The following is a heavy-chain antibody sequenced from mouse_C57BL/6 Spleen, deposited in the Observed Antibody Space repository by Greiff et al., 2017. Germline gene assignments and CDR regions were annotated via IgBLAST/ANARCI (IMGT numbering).Heavy chain of an antibody. CDR3: ARGVGTYDAMDY. J-gene: IGHJ4*01. Sequence: QVQLKQSGAELVRPGASVKLSCKASGYTFTDYYINWVQQSPGQGLEWIARIYPGSGNTYYNEKFKGKATLTAEKSSSTAYMQLSSLTSEDSAVYFCARGVGTYDAMDYWGQGTSVTVSS. CDR1: GYTFTDYY. CDR2: IYPGSGNT. V-gene: IGHV1-76*01. D-gene: IGHD4-1*01.